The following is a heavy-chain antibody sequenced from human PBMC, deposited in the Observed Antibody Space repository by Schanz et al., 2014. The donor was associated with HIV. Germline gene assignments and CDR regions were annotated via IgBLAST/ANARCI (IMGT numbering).Heavy chain of an antibody. CDR3: ARGRRDVSMIILYWLDP. D-gene: IGHD3-22*01. J-gene: IGHJ5*02. V-gene: IGHV1-8*01. CDR2: MNPNSGNT. Sequence: QVQLVQSGAEVKKPGASVKVSCKASGYTFANYDINWVRQSAGQGLEWMGWMNPNSGNTGYTQKFQGRVILTRNTSISTAYMELSSLRSDDTAVYYCARGRRDVSMIILYWLDPWGQGTLVTVSS. CDR1: GYTFANYD.